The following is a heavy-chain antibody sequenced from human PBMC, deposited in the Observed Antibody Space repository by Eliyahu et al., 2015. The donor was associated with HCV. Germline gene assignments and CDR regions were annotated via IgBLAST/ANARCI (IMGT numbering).Heavy chain of an antibody. J-gene: IGHJ6*02. CDR2: IYFSANT. D-gene: IGHD3-10*01. CDR1: GGSISSYY. Sequence: QVQLQESGPGLVKPSETLSLTCTVXGGSISSYYWSWIRQPPGKGLEWIGYIYFSANTNYNPSLKSRVTISVDTSKNQFSLKLSSVTAADTAVYYCTRHSGVVRGVVQAMDVWGQGTTVTVSS. V-gene: IGHV4-59*08. CDR3: TRHSGVVRGVVQAMDV.